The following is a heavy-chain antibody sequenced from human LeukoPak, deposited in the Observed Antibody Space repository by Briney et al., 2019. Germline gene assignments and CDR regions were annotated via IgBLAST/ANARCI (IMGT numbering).Heavy chain of an antibody. D-gene: IGHD4-11*01. J-gene: IGHJ4*02. CDR1: GFTFSDYA. Sequence: PGGSLRLSRVASGFTFSDYAMNWVRQAPGKGLEWVSTFKTKYNQVYYAESVRGRFTISTDNSKNTVYLQMNSLRAEDTALYYCARSVPDYTRFDYWGQGALVTVSS. V-gene: IGHV3-23*05. CDR3: ARSVPDYTRFDY. CDR2: FKTKYNQV.